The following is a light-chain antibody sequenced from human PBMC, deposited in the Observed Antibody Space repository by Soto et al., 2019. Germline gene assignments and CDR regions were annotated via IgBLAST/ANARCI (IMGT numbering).Light chain of an antibody. V-gene: IGLV2-14*01. Sequence: QSALTQPASVSGSPGQSITISCTGTSSDVGGYNYVSWYQQHPGNAPKLMISEVTNRPSGGSDRFSGSKSENTASLTISGLQAEDESDYYCSSYTRTGTYVFGTGTKVTVL. CDR3: SSYTRTGTYV. CDR1: SSDVGGYNY. J-gene: IGLJ1*01. CDR2: EVT.